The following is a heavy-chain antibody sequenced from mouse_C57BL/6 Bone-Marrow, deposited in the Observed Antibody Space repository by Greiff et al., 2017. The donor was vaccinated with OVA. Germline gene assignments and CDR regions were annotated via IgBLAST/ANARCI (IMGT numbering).Heavy chain of an antibody. CDR3: ARSGDGYGLDN. Sequence: QVQLQQSGAELARPGASVKLSCKASGYTFTSYGISWVKQGTGQGLEWIGEIYPRSGNTYYNEKFKGKATLTADKSSSTAYMELRSLTSEDSAVYSWARSGDGYGLDNGGQGNTLTVTA. D-gene: IGHD2-2*01. CDR2: IYPRSGNT. J-gene: IGHJ2*01. CDR1: GYTFTSYG. V-gene: IGHV1-81*01.